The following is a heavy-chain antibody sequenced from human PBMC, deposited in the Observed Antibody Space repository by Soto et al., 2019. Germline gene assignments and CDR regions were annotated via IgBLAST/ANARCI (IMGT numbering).Heavy chain of an antibody. CDR1: GGTFSSYA. CDR3: SRGADCDFWSGYYPEPYGMDG. Sequence: SVKVSCKASGGTFSSYAISWVRQAPGQGLEWMGGIIPMFGTANYAQKFQGRVTITAXXXXXXDXTXQXXLXSEDTGVYYCSRGADCDFWSGYYPEPYGMDGWG. CDR2: IIPMFGTA. D-gene: IGHD3-3*01. V-gene: IGHV1-69*13. J-gene: IGHJ6*02.